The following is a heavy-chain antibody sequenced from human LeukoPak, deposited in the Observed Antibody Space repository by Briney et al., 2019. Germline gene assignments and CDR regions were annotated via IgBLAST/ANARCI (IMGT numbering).Heavy chain of an antibody. CDR1: GGSISSGGYY. CDR2: IYHSGDT. V-gene: IGHV4-30-4*08. J-gene: IGHJ5*02. Sequence: PSETLSLTCTVSGGSISSGGYYWSWIRQPPGKGLEWIGYIYHSGDTYYNRPLKNRITISKDTSKNQFSLRLSSVTAADTAVYYCARGDYNDFPYWFDPWGQGTLVTVSS. D-gene: IGHD3-3*01. CDR3: ARGDYNDFPYWFDP.